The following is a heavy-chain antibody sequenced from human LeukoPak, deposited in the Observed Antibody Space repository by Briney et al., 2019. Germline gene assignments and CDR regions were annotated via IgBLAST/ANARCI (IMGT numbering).Heavy chain of an antibody. J-gene: IGHJ6*02. Sequence: GGSLRLSCAASGFTFSSYGMNWVRQAPGQGLEWVSGISGSGGATYYADSVKGRFTMSRDNSKNTLYLQMNSLRADDTVIYYCAKNDGYRYGRNYGMDVWGQGTTVTVSS. CDR3: AKNDGYRYGRNYGMDV. D-gene: IGHD5-18*01. V-gene: IGHV3-23*01. CDR2: ISGSGGAT. CDR1: GFTFSSYG.